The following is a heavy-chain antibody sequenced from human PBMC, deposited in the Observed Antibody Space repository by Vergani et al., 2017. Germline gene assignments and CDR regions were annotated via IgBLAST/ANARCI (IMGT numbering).Heavy chain of an antibody. CDR1: GFTFSSYA. J-gene: IGHJ4*02. D-gene: IGHD1-26*01. CDR2: ISGSGDST. CDR3: AKERYSGTYSGKYFDY. Sequence: EVQMLESGGNLVQPGGSLRLSYAASGFTFSSYAMSWVRQAPGKGLEWVSGISGSGDSTYYADSVKGRFTTTRDNSKNTLYLQMNSLRAEDTAVYYCAKERYSGTYSGKYFDYWGQGTLVTVSS. V-gene: IGHV3-23*01.